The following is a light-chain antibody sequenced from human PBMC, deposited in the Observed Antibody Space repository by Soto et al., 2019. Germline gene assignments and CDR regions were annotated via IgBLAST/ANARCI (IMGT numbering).Light chain of an antibody. Sequence: QSALTQPASVSGSPGQSITISCTGTSSDVGSYNLVSWYQQHPGKAPKLMIYEVSKRPSGVSNRFSGSKSGNTASLTISGLQXEDEADYYCCSYAGSSTFHVVFGGGTKLTVL. CDR2: EVS. J-gene: IGLJ2*01. CDR1: SSDVGSYNL. V-gene: IGLV2-23*02. CDR3: CSYAGSSTFHVV.